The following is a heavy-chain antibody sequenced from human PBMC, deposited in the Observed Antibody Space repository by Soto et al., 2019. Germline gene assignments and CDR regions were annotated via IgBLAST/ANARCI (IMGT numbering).Heavy chain of an antibody. CDR2: ISGSGVST. J-gene: IGHJ4*02. CDR3: AKAGIAVAGTRSGARREFDY. V-gene: IGHV3-23*01. Sequence: GGSLRLSCAASGSTLSSYAMSWVRQAPGKGLEWVSSISGSGVSTYYADSVKGRFTISRDNSKNTLYLQMNSLRAEDTAVYYCAKAGIAVAGTRSGARREFDYWGQGTLVTVPQ. CDR1: GSTLSSYA. D-gene: IGHD6-19*01.